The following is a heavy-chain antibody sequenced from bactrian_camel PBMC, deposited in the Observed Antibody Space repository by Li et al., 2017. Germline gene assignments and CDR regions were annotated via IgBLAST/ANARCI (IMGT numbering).Heavy chain of an antibody. CDR1: VYTYSTDC. Sequence: VQLVESGGGSVQSGGSLRLSCAISVYTYSTDCMGWFRQAPGKEREGVACIYRRASTIYYADSVKGRFTISQDNAKNTLDLQMNSLKPEDTATYYCVSGRTVYIDWGQGTQVTVS. CDR2: IYRRASTI. D-gene: IGHD3*01. J-gene: IGHJ4*01. CDR3: VSGRTVYID. V-gene: IGHV3S6*01.